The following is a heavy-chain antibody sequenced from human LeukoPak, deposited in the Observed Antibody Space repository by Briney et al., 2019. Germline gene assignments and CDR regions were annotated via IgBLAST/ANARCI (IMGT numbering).Heavy chain of an antibody. CDR1: GFTVSSNN. J-gene: IGHJ4*02. D-gene: IGHD3-22*01. V-gene: IGHV3-66*01. CDR3: ARTYYYDSSGYYFDY. CDR2: IYSGGST. Sequence: GGSLRLSCAASGFTVSSNNMSWVRQAQGKGLEWVSVIYSGGSTYYADSVKGRFTISRDNSKNTLYLQMNSLRAEDTAVYYCARTYYYDSSGYYFDYWGQGTLVSVSS.